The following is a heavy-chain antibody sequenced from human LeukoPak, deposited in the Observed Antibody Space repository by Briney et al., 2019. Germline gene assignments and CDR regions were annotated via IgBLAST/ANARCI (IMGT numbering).Heavy chain of an antibody. CDR3: ARDKDDFWSGYGRGEEI. CDR1: GGSISSGGYY. CDR2: IYHSGST. V-gene: IGHV4-30-2*01. Sequence: PSETLSLTCTVSGGSISSGGYYWSWIRQPPGKGLEWIGYIYHSGSTYYNPSLKSRVTISVDRSKNQFSLKLSSVTAADTAVYYCARDKDDFWSGYGRGEEIWGQGTMVTVSS. D-gene: IGHD3-3*01. J-gene: IGHJ3*02.